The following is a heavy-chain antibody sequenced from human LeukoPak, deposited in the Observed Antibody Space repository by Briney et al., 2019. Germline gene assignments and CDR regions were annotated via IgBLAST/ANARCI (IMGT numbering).Heavy chain of an antibody. Sequence: SETLSLTCTVSGGSISSHYWSWIRQPPGKGLEWIGYIYYSGSTNYNPSLKSRVTISVDTSKNQFSLKLSSVTAAGTAVYYCARSRVASHYYYYMDVWGKGTTVTVSS. D-gene: IGHD3-3*01. CDR1: GGSISSHY. CDR2: IYYSGST. CDR3: ARSRVASHYYYYMDV. V-gene: IGHV4-59*11. J-gene: IGHJ6*03.